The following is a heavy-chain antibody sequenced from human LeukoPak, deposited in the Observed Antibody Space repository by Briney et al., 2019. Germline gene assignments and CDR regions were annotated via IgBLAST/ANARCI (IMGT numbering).Heavy chain of an antibody. Sequence: GGSLRLSCAASGFTFSSYEMNWVRQAPGKGLEWVSYISSSSSTIYYADSVKGRFTISRDNAKNSLYLQMNSLRAEDTAVYYCATIALGVEMATITHDYWGQGALVTASS. CDR1: GFTFSSYE. J-gene: IGHJ4*02. CDR2: ISSSSSTI. CDR3: ATIALGVEMATITHDY. D-gene: IGHD5-24*01. V-gene: IGHV3-48*01.